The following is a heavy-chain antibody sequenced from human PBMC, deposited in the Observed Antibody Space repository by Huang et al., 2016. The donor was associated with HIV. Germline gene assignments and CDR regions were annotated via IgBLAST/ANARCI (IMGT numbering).Heavy chain of an antibody. J-gene: IGHJ4*02. CDR1: GGSIRSDNYY. V-gene: IGHV4-39*02. D-gene: IGHD3-10*01. Sequence: QLQLQESGPGLVKPSETLSLTCTVSGGSIRSDNYYWGWIRQPPGKGLEWIGSSDYSGSTYYNPSLKRRVTITVDTSKNHFSLRMRSVTAADTAVYYCARLPGSITMIRGVITDPYWGQGTLVTVSS. CDR3: ARLPGSITMIRGVITDPY. CDR2: SDYSGST.